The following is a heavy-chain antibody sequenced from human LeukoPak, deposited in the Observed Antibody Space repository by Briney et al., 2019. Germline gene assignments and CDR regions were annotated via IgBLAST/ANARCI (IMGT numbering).Heavy chain of an antibody. CDR1: EFTLSSHS. V-gene: IGHV3-7*01. J-gene: IGHJ4*02. Sequence: GGSLRLSCVASEFTLSSHSMSWVRQAPGKGLEWVATIKQDGSEQFYVDSVKGRFTISRDNAKSSLYLQMNTLRVDDTAIYYCTRSLLHDSSVYRPFDCWGQGILVTVSS. CDR2: IKQDGSEQ. D-gene: IGHD3-22*01. CDR3: TRSLLHDSSVYRPFDC.